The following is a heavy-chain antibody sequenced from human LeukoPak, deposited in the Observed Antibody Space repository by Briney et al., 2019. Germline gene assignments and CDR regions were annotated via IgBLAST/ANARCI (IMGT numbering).Heavy chain of an antibody. D-gene: IGHD3-16*01. CDR2: IYYSGST. CDR3: ARDFGLGAFDI. CDR1: GGSISSYY. V-gene: IGHV4-59*01. Sequence: SETLSLTCTVSGGSISSYYWSWIRQPPGKGLEWIGYIYYSGSTNYNPSLKSRVTISVDTSKNQFSLKLSSVTAADTAVYYCARDFGLGAFDIWGQGTMVTVSS. J-gene: IGHJ3*02.